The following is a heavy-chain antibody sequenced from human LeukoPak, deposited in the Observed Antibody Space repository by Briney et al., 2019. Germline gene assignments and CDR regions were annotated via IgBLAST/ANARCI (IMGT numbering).Heavy chain of an antibody. CDR1: GYTFTNFY. CDR2: INPNSGGA. D-gene: IGHD1-1*01. Sequence: ASVKVSCEASGYTFTNFYIRWVRQAPGQGLEWMGWINPNSGGADYVQKFQGRVTMTRDTSISTVYMVMSRLTSDDTAVYYCARLREDINWYFDYWGQGTLVAVSS. CDR3: ARLREDINWYFDY. V-gene: IGHV1-2*02. J-gene: IGHJ4*02.